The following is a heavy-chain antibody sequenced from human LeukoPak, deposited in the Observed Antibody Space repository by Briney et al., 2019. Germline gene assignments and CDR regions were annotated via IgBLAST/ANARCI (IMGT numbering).Heavy chain of an antibody. V-gene: IGHV4-39*01. CDR2: FHSSGST. J-gene: IGHJ5*02. Sequence: SETLSLTCTVSGASLSFESHSWGWVRQSPVKGLEWMASFHSSGSTFYNPSLQSRLTISADTSKGQFSLNLSSMTATDTAVYYCARIPAGFPNWFDTWGRGMLVTVSS. CDR3: ARIPAGFPNWFDT. CDR1: GASLSFESHS.